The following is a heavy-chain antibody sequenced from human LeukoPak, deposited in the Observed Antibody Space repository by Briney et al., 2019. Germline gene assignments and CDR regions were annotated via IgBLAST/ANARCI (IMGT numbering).Heavy chain of an antibody. D-gene: IGHD1-26*01. CDR3: ARDKYSGNQGLDY. Sequence: GGSLRLSCAASGFTFSSHAMSWVRQAPGKGLEWVSAISGSGGSTYYADSVKGRFTISRDNSKNTLYLQMNSLRAEDTAVYYCARDKYSGNQGLDYWGQGTLVTVSP. V-gene: IGHV3-23*01. J-gene: IGHJ4*02. CDR1: GFTFSSHA. CDR2: ISGSGGST.